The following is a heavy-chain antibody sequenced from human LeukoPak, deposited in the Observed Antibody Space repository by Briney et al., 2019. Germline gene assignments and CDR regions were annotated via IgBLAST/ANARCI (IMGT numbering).Heavy chain of an antibody. CDR2: IHSSGNT. CDR1: GDSISRGYY. D-gene: IGHD5-18*01. Sequence: SETLSLTCTVSGDSISRGYYWVWIRQPPGKGLEWIEYIHSSGNTYYNPSLQNRLIISRDTNEDPLSLTLTSVTAADTAVYFCASGYGSGWLDSWGQGTQVTVSS. J-gene: IGHJ5*01. CDR3: ASGYGSGWLDS. V-gene: IGHV4-31*03.